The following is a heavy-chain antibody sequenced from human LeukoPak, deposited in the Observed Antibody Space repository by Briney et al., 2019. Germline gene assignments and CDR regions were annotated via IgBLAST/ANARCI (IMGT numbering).Heavy chain of an antibody. Sequence: GGSLRLSCAASGFTFSSYAMSWVRQAPGKGLEWVSAISDSGGSTYYADSVKGRFTISRDNSKNTLYLQMNSLRAEDTAVYYCAKDPMVYYYGSGGSVFDYWGQGTLVTVSS. D-gene: IGHD3-10*01. CDR1: GFTFSSYA. CDR3: AKDPMVYYYGSGGSVFDY. CDR2: ISDSGGST. V-gene: IGHV3-23*01. J-gene: IGHJ4*02.